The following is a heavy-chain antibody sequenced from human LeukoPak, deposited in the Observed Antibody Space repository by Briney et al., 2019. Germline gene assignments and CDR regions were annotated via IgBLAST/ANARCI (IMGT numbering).Heavy chain of an antibody. J-gene: IGHJ3*02. Sequence: GGSLRLSCAASGFTFSSYSMNWVRQAPGKGLEWVSSISSSSSYIYYADSVKGRFTISGDNAKNSLYLQMNSLRAEDTAVYYCARRTYYYDSSGSPDAFDIWGQGTMVTVSS. CDR1: GFTFSSYS. D-gene: IGHD3-22*01. CDR2: ISSSSSYI. CDR3: ARRTYYYDSSGSPDAFDI. V-gene: IGHV3-21*01.